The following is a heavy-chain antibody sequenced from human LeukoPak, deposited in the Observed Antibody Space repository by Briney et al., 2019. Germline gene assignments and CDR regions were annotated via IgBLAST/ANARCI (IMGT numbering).Heavy chain of an antibody. D-gene: IGHD2-2*01. J-gene: IGHJ6*02. CDR1: GYTFTSYG. CDR3: ARAEAGYCSSTSCHGLWETYYYYGMDV. V-gene: IGHV1-18*01. Sequence: ASVKVSCKASGYTFTSYGISWVRQAPGQGLEWMGWISAYNGNTNYAQKLQGRVTMTTDTSTSTAYMELRSLRSDDTAVYYCARAEAGYCSSTSCHGLWETYYYYGMDVWGQGTTVTVSS. CDR2: ISAYNGNT.